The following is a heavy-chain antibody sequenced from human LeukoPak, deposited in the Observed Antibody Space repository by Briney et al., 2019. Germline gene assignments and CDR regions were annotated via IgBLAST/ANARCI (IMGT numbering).Heavy chain of an antibody. Sequence: GASVKVSCKASGYTFTSYGISWVRQAPGQGLEWMGWISAYNGNTNYAQKLQGRVTMTTDTSTSTAYMELRSLRSDDTAVYYCASYAFGDDKMLGGLYYYYMDVWGKGTTVTVSS. CDR3: ASYAFGDDKMLGGLYYYYMDV. J-gene: IGHJ6*03. CDR1: GYTFTSYG. CDR2: ISAYNGNT. V-gene: IGHV1-18*01. D-gene: IGHD3-16*01.